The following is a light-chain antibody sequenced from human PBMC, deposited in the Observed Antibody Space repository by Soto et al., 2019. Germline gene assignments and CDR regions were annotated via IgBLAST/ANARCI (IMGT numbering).Light chain of an antibody. CDR3: YSYISTSALHV. J-gene: IGLJ1*01. Sequence: QSVLTQPASVSGSPGQSITISCTGTSSDVGGYRYVSWYQQHPGKAPKLMIYEVTNRPSGVSNRFSGSKSGNTASLTISGLQAEDEAHYYCYSYISTSALHVFGTGTKLTVL. CDR2: EVT. CDR1: SSDVGGYRY. V-gene: IGLV2-14*01.